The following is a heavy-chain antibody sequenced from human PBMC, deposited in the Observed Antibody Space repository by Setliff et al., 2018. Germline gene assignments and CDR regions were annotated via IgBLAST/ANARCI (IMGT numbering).Heavy chain of an antibody. J-gene: IGHJ2*01. CDR3: ARSRTIAVKGGVFAV. CDR1: GASINSLSW. CDR2: IYHSGST. V-gene: IGHV4-4*02. Sequence: SETLSLTCTVSGASINSLSWWSWVRQPPGKGLEWIGEIYHSGSTYYNPSLESRVTISLDSSKNQFSLELHSVTAADTAVYYCARSRTIAVKGGVFAVWGRGTLVTVSS. D-gene: IGHD6-19*01.